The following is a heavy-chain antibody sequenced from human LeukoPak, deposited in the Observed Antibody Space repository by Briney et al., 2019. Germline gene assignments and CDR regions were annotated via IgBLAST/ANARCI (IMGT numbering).Heavy chain of an antibody. CDR3: ARDPAYCGGDCYSVYQDAFDI. CDR2: ISPYNGDT. CDR1: DYDFTSVG. V-gene: IGHV1-18*01. Sequence: GASVKVSCKAFDYDFTSVGITWVRQAPGQGLEWMGWISPYNGDTRYVQKLQGRVTMTTDTSTSTAYMELRSLRFDDTAVYYCARDPAYCGGDCYSVYQDAFDIWGQGTRVTVSS. J-gene: IGHJ3*02. D-gene: IGHD2-21*02.